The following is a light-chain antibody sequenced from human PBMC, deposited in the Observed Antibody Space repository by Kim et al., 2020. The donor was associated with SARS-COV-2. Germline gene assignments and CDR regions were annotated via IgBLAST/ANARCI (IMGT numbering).Light chain of an antibody. CDR2: GAS. Sequence: VMTQSPATLSLSPGERAILSCRASQSIGTNLAWYHQKPGQAPRLLIYGASTRATGVPARISGSASGSDFTLTNSSLQSGDFGIYYCQQYNNGFPYTFGQGTKLEI. J-gene: IGKJ2*01. CDR3: QQYNNGFPYT. CDR1: QSIGTN. V-gene: IGKV3-15*01.